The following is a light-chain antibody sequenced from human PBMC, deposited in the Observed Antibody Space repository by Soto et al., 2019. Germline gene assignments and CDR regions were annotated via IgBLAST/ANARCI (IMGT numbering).Light chain of an antibody. CDR3: QQRGNWPLT. CDR2: DAS. Sequence: EIVLTQSPATLSLSPGERATLSCRASQSVSSYFACYQQKPGQAPRLLIYDASNRATGIPARFSGSGSGTDFTLTISSLEPEDFAVYYCQQRGNWPLTFGQGNKVDIK. CDR1: QSVSSY. V-gene: IGKV3-11*01. J-gene: IGKJ1*01.